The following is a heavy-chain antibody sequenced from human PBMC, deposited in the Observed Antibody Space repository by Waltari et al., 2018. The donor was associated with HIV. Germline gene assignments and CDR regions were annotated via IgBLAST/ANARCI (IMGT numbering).Heavy chain of an antibody. Sequence: EVQLVESGGGVVQPGGSLRLSCAASGFTFSSYWVNWVRQAPGQGPEWVANIKQDGSEKYYVDSVKGRFTISRDNAKNSLYLQMNSLRAEDTAVYYCARAHPWAGTTGVWFDPWGQGTLVTVSS. D-gene: IGHD1-7*01. V-gene: IGHV3-7*03. J-gene: IGHJ5*02. CDR2: IKQDGSEK. CDR1: GFTFSSYW. CDR3: ARAHPWAGTTGVWFDP.